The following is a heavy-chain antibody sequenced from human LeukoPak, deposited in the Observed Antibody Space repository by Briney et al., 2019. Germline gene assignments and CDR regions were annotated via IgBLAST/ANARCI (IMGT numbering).Heavy chain of an antibody. D-gene: IGHD3-22*01. J-gene: IGHJ4*02. CDR2: IRYDGSDK. Sequence: GGSLRLSYAASGFTFSSYGMHWVRQAPGKGLEWVASIRYDGSDKSYADSVKGRFTVSRDNSQNTLYLQMSSLGTEDTAVYFCAKDRGDYFDTSSHSFDSWGQGTLVTVSS. CDR3: AKDRGDYFDTSSHSFDS. CDR1: GFTFSSYG. V-gene: IGHV3-30*02.